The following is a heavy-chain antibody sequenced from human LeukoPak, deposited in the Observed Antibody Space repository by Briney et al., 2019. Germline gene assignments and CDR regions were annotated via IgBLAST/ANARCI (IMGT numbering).Heavy chain of an antibody. J-gene: IGHJ6*02. CDR2: IIPILGIA. CDR1: GGTFSSYA. V-gene: IGHV1-69*04. Sequence: ASVKVSSKASGGTFSSYAISWVRQAPGQGHEWMGRIIPILGIANYAQKFQGRVTITADKSTSTAYMELSSLRSEDTAVYYCARDHLESYYYYGMDVWGQGTTVTVSS. D-gene: IGHD3-3*01. CDR3: ARDHLESYYYYGMDV.